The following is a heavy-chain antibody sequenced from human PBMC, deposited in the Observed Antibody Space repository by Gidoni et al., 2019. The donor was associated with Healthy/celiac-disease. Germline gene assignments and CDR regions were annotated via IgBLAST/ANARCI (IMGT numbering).Heavy chain of an antibody. Sequence: QLQLQESGPGLVKHSATLSLTCTVSGGSISRSSYYWGWIRQLPGKGLAWIGRIYYSGSTYYNSSLKSRVTISVDTSKNQFSLKLSSVTAADTAVYYCASDYYDSSGSFDPWGQGTLVTVSS. CDR3: ASDYYDSSGSFDP. CDR2: IYYSGST. CDR1: GGSISRSSYY. J-gene: IGHJ5*02. V-gene: IGHV4-39*01. D-gene: IGHD3-22*01.